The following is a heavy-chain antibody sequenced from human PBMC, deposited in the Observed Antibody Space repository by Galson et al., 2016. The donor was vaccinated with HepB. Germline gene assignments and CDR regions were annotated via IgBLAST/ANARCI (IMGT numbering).Heavy chain of an antibody. J-gene: IGHJ4*02. V-gene: IGHV4-59*01. D-gene: IGHD3-10*01. Sequence: SETLSLTCNVSGGSISNYYWNWIRQPPGKGLEWIGYIYYNGMTDYNPSFKGRLPISVDTSRNHFSLTLSSVTAADTAVYFCAREAESGSYCDYWGQGTLVTVSS. CDR1: GGSISNYY. CDR2: IYYNGMT. CDR3: AREAESGSYCDY.